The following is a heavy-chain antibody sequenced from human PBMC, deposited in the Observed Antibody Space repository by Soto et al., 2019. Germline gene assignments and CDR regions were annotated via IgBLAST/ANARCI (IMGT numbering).Heavy chain of an antibody. CDR2: ISRSGDRT. V-gene: IGHV3-64*02. D-gene: IGHD2-15*01. CDR3: ARARCSSGQCYYFDY. CDR1: GFTFSSYN. Sequence: EVQLVESGEGLVQPGGSLRLXCAASGFTFSSYNIHWIRQAPGKGLEFVSAISRSGDRTYYADSVKGRFTIXXXXXXXXXXXXXGSLRAEDMAVYYCARARCSSGQCYYFDYWGRXALVSVSS. J-gene: IGHJ4*02.